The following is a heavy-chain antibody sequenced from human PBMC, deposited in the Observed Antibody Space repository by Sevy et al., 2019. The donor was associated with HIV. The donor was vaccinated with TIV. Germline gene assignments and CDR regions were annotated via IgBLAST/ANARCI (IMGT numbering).Heavy chain of an antibody. V-gene: IGHV3-21*01. Sequence: GGSLRLSCAASGFTFSSYSMNWVRQAPGKGLEWVSSISSSSGYIYYADSVKGRFTISRDNAKNSLYLQMNSLRAEDTDVYYCARDPVGYSSSIFDYWGQGTLVTVSS. CDR2: ISSSSGYI. D-gene: IGHD6-6*01. J-gene: IGHJ4*02. CDR1: GFTFSSYS. CDR3: ARDPVGYSSSIFDY.